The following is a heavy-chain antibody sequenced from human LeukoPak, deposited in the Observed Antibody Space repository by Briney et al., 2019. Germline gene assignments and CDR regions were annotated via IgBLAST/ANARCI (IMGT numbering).Heavy chain of an antibody. D-gene: IGHD3-16*01. CDR3: AKDYAVGSIDY. V-gene: IGHV3-23*01. CDR2: ISRSGEST. J-gene: IGHJ4*02. CDR1: GFTFSGFA. Sequence: GGSLRLSCAASGFTFSGFAMSWIRLAPGKGLEWVSSISRSGESTFYADSVRGRFTISRDNSKNTVSLQMESLRAEDTALYYCAKDYAVGSIDYWGQGTLVTVSS.